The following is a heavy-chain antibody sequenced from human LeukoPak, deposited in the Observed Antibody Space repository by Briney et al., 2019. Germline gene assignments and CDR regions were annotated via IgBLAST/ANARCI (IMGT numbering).Heavy chain of an antibody. CDR2: VGATDGTT. CDR1: GFTFTNFP. Sequence: GGSLGLSCAASGFTFTNFPMTWVRQAPGKGLEWVAFVGATDGTTYYLDSVKGRFTISRDNSKNMVYLHMSSLRAEDTAVYYCVRDGGYSSSLGDYWGQGTLVTVSS. J-gene: IGHJ4*02. D-gene: IGHD6-13*01. CDR3: VRDGGYSSSLGDY. V-gene: IGHV3-23*01.